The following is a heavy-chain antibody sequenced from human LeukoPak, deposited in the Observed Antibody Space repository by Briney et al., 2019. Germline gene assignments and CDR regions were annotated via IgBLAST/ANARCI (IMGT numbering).Heavy chain of an antibody. CDR1: GGSISIYY. CDR3: VRDRELTY. J-gene: IGHJ4*02. CDR2: IYNSGST. Sequence: SETLSLTCTISGGSISIYYWSWIRQPPGKGLEWIGYIYNSGSTIYNPSLRSRVTISVDTSKNQFSLKLNSVTAADTAVYYCVRDRELTYWSQGTLVTVSS. V-gene: IGHV4-59*01. D-gene: IGHD1-26*01.